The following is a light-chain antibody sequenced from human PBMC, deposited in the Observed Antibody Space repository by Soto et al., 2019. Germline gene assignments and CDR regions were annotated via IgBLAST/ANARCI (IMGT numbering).Light chain of an antibody. CDR3: QQYVRYPYT. CDR1: QSVVSNY. CDR2: GAS. Sequence: EIVFTQSPDTLSLSPGERATLSCRASQSVVSNYLAWYQQKPGKAPRLLIYGASNRDTGIPDRFSGRVSGTDFTLTISSLEPEDFAVFYCQQYVRYPYTFGQGTKVDIK. V-gene: IGKV3-20*01. J-gene: IGKJ2*01.